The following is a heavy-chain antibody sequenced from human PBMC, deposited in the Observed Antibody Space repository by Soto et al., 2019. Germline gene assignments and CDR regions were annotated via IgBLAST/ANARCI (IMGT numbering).Heavy chain of an antibody. CDR1: GFTFSDRY. CDR2: SRNKANSYTT. CDR3: VRGYNGFDR. V-gene: IGHV3-72*01. Sequence: GGPLRLSWAASGFTFSDRYMDWVRKAPGKGLEWVGRSRNKANSYTTEYAAAVKGRFTISRDELKSSLYLQMESLKTEDTAVYYCVRGYNGFDRWGQGTLVTVSS. J-gene: IGHJ4*02. D-gene: IGHD2-2*02.